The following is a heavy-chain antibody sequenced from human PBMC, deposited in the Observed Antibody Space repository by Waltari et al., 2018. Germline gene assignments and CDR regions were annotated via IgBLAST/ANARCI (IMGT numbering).Heavy chain of an antibody. D-gene: IGHD3-3*01. Sequence: QVQLQESGPGLVKPSETLSLTCSVSGGSISNYYWNWIRQTPGKGLEWIGYISSCGQTNYHPSLQSRVSVSLDTSKTRFSLRLSSVTAADTAVYYCARATYYDFSSGYSFDNWGQGTLVTVSS. CDR3: ARATYYDFSSGYSFDN. J-gene: IGHJ4*02. CDR2: ISSCGQT. CDR1: GGSISNYY. V-gene: IGHV4-59*01.